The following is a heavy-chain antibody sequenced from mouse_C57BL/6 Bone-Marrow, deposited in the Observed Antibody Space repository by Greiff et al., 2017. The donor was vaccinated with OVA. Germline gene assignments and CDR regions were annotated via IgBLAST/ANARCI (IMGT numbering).Heavy chain of an antibody. D-gene: IGHD1-1*02. CDR1: GYTFTDYY. CDR3: ARWWDENY. V-gene: IGHV1-26*01. J-gene: IGHJ2*01. CDR2: INPNNGGT. Sequence: EVQLQQSGPELVKPGASVKISCKASGYTFTDYYMNWVKQSHGKSLEWIGDINPNNGGTSYNQKFKGKATLTVDKSSSTAYMELRSLTSEDSAVYYCARWWDENYWCQGTTLTVSS.